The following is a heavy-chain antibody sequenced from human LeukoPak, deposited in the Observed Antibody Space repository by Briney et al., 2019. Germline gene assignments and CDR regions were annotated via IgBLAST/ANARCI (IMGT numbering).Heavy chain of an antibody. CDR1: GHTFTSYG. D-gene: IGHD2-2*01. Sequence: ASVKVSCKASGHTFTSYGISWVRQAPGQGLEWMGWISAYNGNTNYAQKLQGRVTMTTDTSTSTAYMELRSLRSDDTAVYYCARVIVVVPAADAGYFDLWGRGTLVTVSS. V-gene: IGHV1-18*01. CDR2: ISAYNGNT. J-gene: IGHJ2*01. CDR3: ARVIVVVPAADAGYFDL.